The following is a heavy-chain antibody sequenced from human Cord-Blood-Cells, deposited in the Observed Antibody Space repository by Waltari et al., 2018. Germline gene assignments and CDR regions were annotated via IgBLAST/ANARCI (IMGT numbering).Heavy chain of an antibody. CDR1: GGSFSGYY. D-gene: IGHD2-2*01. Sequence: QVQLQQWGAGLLKPSETLSLNCAVYGGSFSGYYWSWIRPPPGKGLEWIGEVNQSGSTNYNRSLKSGVTISVDTSKNQFSLKLSSVTAADTAVYYCAGRVAPYYFDYWGQGTLVTVSS. V-gene: IGHV4-34*01. CDR2: VNQSGST. J-gene: IGHJ4*02. CDR3: AGRVAPYYFDY.